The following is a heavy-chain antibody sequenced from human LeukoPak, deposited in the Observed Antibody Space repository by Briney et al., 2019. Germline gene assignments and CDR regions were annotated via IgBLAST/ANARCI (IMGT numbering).Heavy chain of an antibody. CDR3: ARGQPLAFAFDI. D-gene: IGHD6-13*01. V-gene: IGHV1-18*01. J-gene: IGHJ3*02. CDR2: ISAYNGNT. CDR1: GYTFTSYG. Sequence: ASVKVSCKASGYTFTSYGISWVRQAPGQGLEWMGWISAYNGNTNYAQKLQGRVTMTTDTSTSTAYMELRSLRSDATGVYYCARGQPLAFAFDIWGQGTMVTVSS.